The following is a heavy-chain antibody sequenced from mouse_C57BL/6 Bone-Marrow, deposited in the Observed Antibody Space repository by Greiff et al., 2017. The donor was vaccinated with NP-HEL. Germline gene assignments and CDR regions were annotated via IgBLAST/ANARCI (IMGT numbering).Heavy chain of an antibody. CDR1: GFSLTSYG. V-gene: IGHV2-2*01. CDR2: IWSGGST. Sequence: QVQLKESGPGLVQPSQSLSITCTVSGFSLTSYGVHWVRQSPGKGLEWLGVIWSGGSTDYNAAFISRLSISKDNSKSQVFFKMNSLQADDTAIYYCAAYYGRALDYAMDYWGQGTSVTVSS. D-gene: IGHD1-1*01. CDR3: AAYYGRALDYAMDY. J-gene: IGHJ4*01.